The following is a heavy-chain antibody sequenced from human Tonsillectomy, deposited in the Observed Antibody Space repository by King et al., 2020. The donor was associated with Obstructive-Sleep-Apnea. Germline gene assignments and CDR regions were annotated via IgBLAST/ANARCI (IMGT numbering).Heavy chain of an antibody. Sequence: VQLVESGGGVVQPGRSLRLSCAASGFTFSSYAMHWVRQAPGKGLEWVAVISYDGSNKYYADSVKGRFTISRDNSKNTLYLQMNSLRAEDTAVYYCARDSKSLLWFGELRVGAFDIWGQGTRVTVSS. D-gene: IGHD3-10*01. V-gene: IGHV3-30-3*01. CDR1: GFTFSSYA. CDR3: ARDSKSLLWFGELRVGAFDI. J-gene: IGHJ3*02. CDR2: ISYDGSNK.